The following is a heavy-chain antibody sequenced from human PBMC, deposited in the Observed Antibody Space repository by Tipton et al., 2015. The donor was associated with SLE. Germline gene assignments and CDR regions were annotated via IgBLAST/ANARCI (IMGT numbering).Heavy chain of an antibody. CDR2: IIPIFGTA. V-gene: IGHV1-69*01. Sequence: QSGAEVKKPGSSVKVSCKASGGSFSSYSISWVRQAPGQGLEWMGGIIPIFGTANYAQKFQGRVTITADESTSTAYMELSSLRSEDTDVYYCAREGAAAAGKGGLFGYWGQGTLVTVSS. CDR1: GGSFSSYS. J-gene: IGHJ4*02. D-gene: IGHD6-13*01. CDR3: AREGAAAAGKGGLFGY.